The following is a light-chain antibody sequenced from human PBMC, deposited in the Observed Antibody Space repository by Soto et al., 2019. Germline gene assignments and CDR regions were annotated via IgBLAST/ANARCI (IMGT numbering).Light chain of an antibody. Sequence: EIVLTQSPGTLSLSPGERATLSCRASQSVSSSALAWYQQKPGQAPRLLIYGAFNRATGIPDRFSGSGSGTDFALTISRLEPEDFAVYSCQQYGSSPRTFGQGTKVELK. CDR1: QSVSSSA. CDR3: QQYGSSPRT. J-gene: IGKJ1*01. CDR2: GAF. V-gene: IGKV3-20*01.